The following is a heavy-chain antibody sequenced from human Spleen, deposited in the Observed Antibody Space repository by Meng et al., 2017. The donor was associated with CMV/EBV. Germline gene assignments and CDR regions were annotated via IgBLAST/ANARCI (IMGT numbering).Heavy chain of an antibody. J-gene: IGHJ6*02. CDR1: GFTFSSYA. CDR3: ARGGRGKRAYYYGMDV. CDR2: MSYDGSNK. Sequence: GGSLRLSCAASGFTFSSYAMHWVRQAPGKGLEWVAVMSYDGSNKYYADSVKGRFTISRDNSKNTLYLQMNSLRAEDTAVYYCARGGRGKRAYYYGMDVWGQGTTVTVSS. D-gene: IGHD3-16*01. V-gene: IGHV3-30-3*01.